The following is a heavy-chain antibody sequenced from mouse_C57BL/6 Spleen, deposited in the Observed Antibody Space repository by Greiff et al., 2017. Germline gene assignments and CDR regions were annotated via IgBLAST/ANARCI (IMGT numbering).Heavy chain of an antibody. CDR3: ARGRGYDLFDY. CDR2: IDPSDSYT. J-gene: IGHJ2*01. CDR1: GYTFTSYW. D-gene: IGHD2-2*01. V-gene: IGHV1-69*01. Sequence: VQLQQPGAELVMPGASVKLSCKASGYTFTSYWMHWVKQRPGQGLEWIGEIDPSDSYTNYNQKFKGKSTLTVDKSSSTAYMQLSSLTSEDSAVYYCARGRGYDLFDYWGQGTTLTVSS.